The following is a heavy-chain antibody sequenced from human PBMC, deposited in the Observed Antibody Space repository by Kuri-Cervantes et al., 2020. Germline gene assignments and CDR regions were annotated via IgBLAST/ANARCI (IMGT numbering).Heavy chain of an antibody. V-gene: IGHV3-53*01. CDR2: IYSGGST. CDR1: GFTVSSNY. D-gene: IGHD4-17*01. Sequence: GGSLRLSCAASGFTVSSNYMSWVRQAPGKGLEWVSVIYSGGSTYYADSVRGRFTISRDNPKSTVHLQMNNLRVEDTAVYYCAKLHGVASWGQGTLVTVSS. CDR3: AKLHGVAS. J-gene: IGHJ4*02.